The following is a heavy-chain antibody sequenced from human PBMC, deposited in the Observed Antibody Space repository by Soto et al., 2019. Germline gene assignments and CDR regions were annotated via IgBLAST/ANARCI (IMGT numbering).Heavy chain of an antibody. CDR1: GFTFSGYG. D-gene: IGHD5-18*01. Sequence: QVQLVESGGGVVQPGRSLRLSCAASGFTFSGYGMHWVRQAPGKVLEWVALISYDGSNKYYADSVKGRFTISRDNSKNTLYLQMNSLRAEDAAGYYCAKDNGPYSYGPYGMDVWGQGTTVTVSS. V-gene: IGHV3-30*18. CDR3: AKDNGPYSYGPYGMDV. J-gene: IGHJ6*02. CDR2: ISYDGSNK.